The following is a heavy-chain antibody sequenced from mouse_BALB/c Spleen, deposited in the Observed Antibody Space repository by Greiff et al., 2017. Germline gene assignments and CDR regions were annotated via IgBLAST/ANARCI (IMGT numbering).Heavy chain of an antibody. V-gene: IGHV14-3*02. D-gene: IGHD2-1*01. J-gene: IGHJ4*01. CDR1: GFNIKDTY. Sequence: VQLQQSGAELVKPGASVKLSCTASGFNIKDTYMHWVKQRPEQGLEWIGRIDPANGNTKYDPKFQGKATITADTSSNTAYLQLSSLTSEDTAVYYCADGNYGGGAMDYWGQGTSVTVSA. CDR2: IDPANGNT. CDR3: ADGNYGGGAMDY.